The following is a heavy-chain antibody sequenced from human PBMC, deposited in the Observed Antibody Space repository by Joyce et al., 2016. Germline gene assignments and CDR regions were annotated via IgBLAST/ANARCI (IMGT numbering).Heavy chain of an antibody. Sequence: EVQLVQSGAEVKKPGATVKISCKVSGYTFTDYYMHWVQQAPGKGLEWMGLVNPEEGETSYAEKFQGRVTVTAGTSTDTAYMELSSLRSEDTAVYYCATVDYYYGSGTPRDYYYYMDVWGKGTTVTVSS. CDR2: VNPEEGET. CDR3: ATVDYYYGSGTPRDYYYYMDV. CDR1: GYTFTDYY. D-gene: IGHD3-10*01. J-gene: IGHJ6*03. V-gene: IGHV1-69-2*01.